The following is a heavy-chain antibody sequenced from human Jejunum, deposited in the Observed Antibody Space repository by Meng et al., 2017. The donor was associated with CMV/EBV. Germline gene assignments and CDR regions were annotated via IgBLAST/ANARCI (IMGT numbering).Heavy chain of an antibody. V-gene: IGHV3-73*01. CDR2: TRGKAHSYAP. Sequence: FTFSGSAVRWVRPASGKGLGWVGRTRGKAHSYAPAYAASVKGRFTISRDDSKNTAYLQMNSLKTEDTAVYYCTRADSSNYGSLFDYWGQGTLLTVSS. D-gene: IGHD4-11*01. J-gene: IGHJ4*02. CDR1: FTFSGSA. CDR3: TRADSSNYGSLFDY.